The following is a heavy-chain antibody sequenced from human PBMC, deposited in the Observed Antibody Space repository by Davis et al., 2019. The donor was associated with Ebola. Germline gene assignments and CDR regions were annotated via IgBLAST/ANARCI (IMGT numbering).Heavy chain of an antibody. V-gene: IGHV3-30*04. CDR3: ARVYFGSTGYYLGLDY. Sequence: GESLKISCAASGFSFSGHAMHWVRRAPDKGLEWMAAISHDGTAQHYAHSLKGRINISRDNAKNTLYLEVSSLRPEDTAVYYCARVYFGSTGYYLGLDYWGQGTLVTVSS. D-gene: IGHD3-9*01. J-gene: IGHJ4*02. CDR1: GFSFSGHA. CDR2: ISHDGTAQ.